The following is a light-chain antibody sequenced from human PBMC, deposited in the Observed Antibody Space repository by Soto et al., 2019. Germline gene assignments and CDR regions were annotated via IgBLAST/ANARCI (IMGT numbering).Light chain of an antibody. CDR2: EDT. Sequence: QSALTQPASVSGSPGQSITISCAGTSSDVGSHPLVSWYQQHPGAAPKLMISEDTKRPSGVSIRFSGSKSGNLASLTISALQAEDEAEYYCCSFARAGTWVFGGGTKLTVL. CDR1: SSDVGSHPL. J-gene: IGLJ3*02. V-gene: IGLV2-23*01. CDR3: CSFARAGTWV.